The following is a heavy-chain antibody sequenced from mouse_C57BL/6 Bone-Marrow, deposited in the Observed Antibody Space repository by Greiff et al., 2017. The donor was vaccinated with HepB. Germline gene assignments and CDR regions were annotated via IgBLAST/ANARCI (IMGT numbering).Heavy chain of an antibody. V-gene: IGHV1-76*01. D-gene: IGHD1-1*01. J-gene: IGHJ2*01. CDR1: GYTFTDYY. CDR2: IYPGSGNT. Sequence: VKLVESGAELVRPGASVKLSCKASGYTFTDYYLNWVKQRPGQGLEWIARIYPGSGNTYYNEKFKGKATLTAEKSSSTAYMQLSSLTSEDSAVYVCASPYYYGSSFYFDYWGQGTTLTVSS. CDR3: ASPYYYGSSFYFDY.